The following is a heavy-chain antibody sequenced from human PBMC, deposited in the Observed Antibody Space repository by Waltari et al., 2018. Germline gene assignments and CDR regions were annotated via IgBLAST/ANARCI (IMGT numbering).Heavy chain of an antibody. J-gene: IGHJ3*02. CDR2: IAYDGGNK. CDR1: GFSFSNSA. D-gene: IGHD2-8*01. V-gene: IGHV3-30*18. Sequence: QAQLVESGGGVVQPGRSLRLSCAASGFSFSNSAMHWVRQAPGKGVEWVAVIAYDGGNKYYEDSGKGRFTISRDKSRDTGFLQMSSVRPEDTAVYYCAKGEWFAFDIWGQGTLVTVSS. CDR3: AKGEWFAFDI.